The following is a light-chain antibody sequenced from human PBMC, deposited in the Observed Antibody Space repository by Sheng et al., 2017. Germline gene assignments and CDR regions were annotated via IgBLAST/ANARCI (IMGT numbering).Light chain of an antibody. CDR2: GNS. CDR1: SSNIGADYD. Sequence: QSVLTQPPSVSGAPGQRVTISCTGSSSNIGADYDVHWYQQLPGTAPKLLIYGNSTRPSGVPDRFSGSKSGTSASLAITGLQAEDEADYYCQSYDSSLSGYVVFGGGTKLTVL. V-gene: IGLV1-40*01. J-gene: IGLJ2*01. CDR3: QSYDSSLSGYVV.